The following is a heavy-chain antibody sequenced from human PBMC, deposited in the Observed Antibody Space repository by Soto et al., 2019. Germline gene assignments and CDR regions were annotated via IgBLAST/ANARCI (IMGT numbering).Heavy chain of an antibody. J-gene: IGHJ3*02. V-gene: IGHV4-34*01. CDR2: INHSGST. CDR1: GGSFSGHY. CDR3: ARYRRTYYYDSSGYSPPPDAFDI. D-gene: IGHD3-22*01. Sequence: SLTCAVYGGSFSGHYWSWIRQPPGKGLEWIGEINHSGSTNYNPSLKSRVTISVDTSKNQFSLKLSSVTAADTAVYYCARYRRTYYYDSSGYSPPPDAFDIWGQGTMVTVSS.